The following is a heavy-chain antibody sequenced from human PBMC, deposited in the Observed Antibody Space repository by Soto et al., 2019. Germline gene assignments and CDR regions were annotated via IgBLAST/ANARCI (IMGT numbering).Heavy chain of an antibody. CDR1: GGTFSSYT. Sequence: QVQLVQSGAEVKKPGSSVKVSCKASGGTFSSYTISWVRQAPGQGLEWMGRIIPILGIANYAQKFQGRVTITADKSTSTAYMELSSLRSEDTAVYYCARVSPGPRGYSYGTAFDYWGQGTLVTVSS. CDR3: ARVSPGPRGYSYGTAFDY. CDR2: IIPILGIA. V-gene: IGHV1-69*02. J-gene: IGHJ4*02. D-gene: IGHD5-18*01.